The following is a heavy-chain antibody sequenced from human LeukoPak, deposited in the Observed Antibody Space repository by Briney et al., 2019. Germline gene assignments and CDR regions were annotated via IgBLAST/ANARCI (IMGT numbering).Heavy chain of an antibody. CDR2: IYYSGST. CDR3: ARGYGPGIDNWFDP. Sequence: SETLSLTCTVSGGSISSSSYYWGWIRQPPGKGLEWIGSIYYSGSTYYNPSLKSRVTISVDTSKNQFSLKLTSVTAADTAVYYCARGYGPGIDNWFDPWGQGTLVTVSS. V-gene: IGHV4-39*07. CDR1: GGSISSSSYY. D-gene: IGHD3-10*01. J-gene: IGHJ5*02.